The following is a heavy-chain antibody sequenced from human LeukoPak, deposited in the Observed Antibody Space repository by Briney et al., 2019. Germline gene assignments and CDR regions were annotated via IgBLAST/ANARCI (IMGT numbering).Heavy chain of an antibody. D-gene: IGHD3-22*01. J-gene: IGHJ3*02. V-gene: IGHV1-69*05. CDR1: GGTFSSYA. CDR3: ARGLRGVLTMIVDAAAFDI. CDR2: IIPIFGTA. Sequence: SVKVSCKASGGTFSSYAISWVRQAPGQGLEWMGRIIPIFGTANYAQKFQGRVTITTDESTSTAYMELSSLRSEDTAVYYCARGLRGVLTMIVDAAAFDIWGQGTVVTVSS.